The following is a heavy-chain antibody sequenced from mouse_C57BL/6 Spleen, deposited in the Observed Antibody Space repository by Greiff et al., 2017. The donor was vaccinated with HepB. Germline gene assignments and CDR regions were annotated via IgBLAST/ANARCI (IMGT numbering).Heavy chain of an antibody. D-gene: IGHD1-1*01. CDR1: GFNIKDDY. V-gene: IGHV14-4*01. Sequence: EVQLQQSGAELVRPGASVKLSCTASGFNIKDDYMHWVKQRPEQGLEWIGWIDLENGDTEYASKFQGKATITADTSSNTAYLQLSSLTSEDTAVYYCTTYYYGSRAWFAYWGQGTLVTVSA. CDR2: IDLENGDT. CDR3: TTYYYGSRAWFAY. J-gene: IGHJ3*01.